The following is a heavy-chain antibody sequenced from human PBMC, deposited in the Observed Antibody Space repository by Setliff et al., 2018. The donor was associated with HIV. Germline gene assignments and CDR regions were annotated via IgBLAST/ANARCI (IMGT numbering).Heavy chain of an antibody. CDR1: DSGTYY. J-gene: IGHJ6*03. CDR2: IYYSGST. CDR3: ARQVAYYYDSSGYYYDYYYYMDV. D-gene: IGHD3-22*01. V-gene: IGHV4-39*01. Sequence: SETLSLTCTVSDSGTYYWGWIRQPPGKGLEWIGSIYYSGSTYYNPSLKSRVTISVDTSKNQFSLKLSSVTAADTAVYYCARQVAYYYDSSGYYYDYYYYMDVWGKGTTVTVSS.